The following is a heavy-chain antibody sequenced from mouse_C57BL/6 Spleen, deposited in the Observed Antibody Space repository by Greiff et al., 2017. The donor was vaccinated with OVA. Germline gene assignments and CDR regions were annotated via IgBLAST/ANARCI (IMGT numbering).Heavy chain of an antibody. Sequence: EVKVVESGGGLVQPGGSLSLSCAASGFTFTDYYMSWVRQPPGKALEWLGFIRNKANGYTTEYSASVKGRFTISRDNSQSILYLQMNALRAEDSATYYCARYSPYDYLYYAMDYWGQGTSVTVSS. J-gene: IGHJ4*01. D-gene: IGHD2-4*01. V-gene: IGHV7-3*01. CDR2: IRNKANGYTT. CDR3: ARYSPYDYLYYAMDY. CDR1: GFTFTDYY.